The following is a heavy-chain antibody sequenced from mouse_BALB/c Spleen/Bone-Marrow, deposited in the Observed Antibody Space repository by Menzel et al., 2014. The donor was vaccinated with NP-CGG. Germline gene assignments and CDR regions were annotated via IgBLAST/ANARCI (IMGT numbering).Heavy chain of an antibody. CDR1: GFTFSSYG. V-gene: IGHV5-6*01. Sequence: EVQRVESGGDLVKPGGSLKLSCAASGFTFSSYGMSWVRQTPDKRLEWVATISRGGSYTYYPDSVKGRFTISRDNAKNTLCLQMSSLKSEDTAMYYCARRGYGNSYWYFDVWGAGTTVTVSS. CDR3: ARRGYGNSYWYFDV. CDR2: ISRGGSYT. J-gene: IGHJ1*01. D-gene: IGHD2-10*02.